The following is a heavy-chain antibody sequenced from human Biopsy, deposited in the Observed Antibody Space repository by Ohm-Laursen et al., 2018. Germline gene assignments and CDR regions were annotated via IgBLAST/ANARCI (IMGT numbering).Heavy chain of an antibody. V-gene: IGHV1-69*06. Sequence: ASVKVSCKASGGMFNSYTINWLRQAPGQGLQWMGGIMSLYNTTNYAQKFWDRITVTADKSTNTVYMTLSSLTSEDTAVYFCARGLGGYDYWYFDLWGRGTLVTVSS. J-gene: IGHJ2*01. CDR2: IMSLYNTT. D-gene: IGHD5-12*01. CDR3: ARGLGGYDYWYFDL. CDR1: GGMFNSYT.